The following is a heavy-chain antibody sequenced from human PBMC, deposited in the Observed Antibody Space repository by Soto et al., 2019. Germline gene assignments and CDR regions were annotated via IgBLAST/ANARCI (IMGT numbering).Heavy chain of an antibody. D-gene: IGHD3-22*01. V-gene: IGHV4-34*01. J-gene: IGHJ4*02. Sequence: QVQLQQWGAGLLKPSETLSLRCVVNSGSFSGYYWTWIRQTPGKGLEWIGEISHSGSTNYNPSLMSRVTMSADTSNKQSSLRLSSVAAADTALYFCARGYESSRRYLPLLDYWGQGTLVTVSS. CDR1: SGSFSGYY. CDR2: ISHSGST. CDR3: ARGYESSRRYLPLLDY.